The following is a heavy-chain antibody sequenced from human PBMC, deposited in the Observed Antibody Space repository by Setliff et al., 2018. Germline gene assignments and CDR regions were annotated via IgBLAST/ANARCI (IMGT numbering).Heavy chain of an antibody. Sequence: PSETLSLTCTVSGGSISSYYWSWIRQPPGKGLEWIGSISHSGSTYYNPSLRSRVTISLDTSKNQFSPKLTSVTAADTAVYYCAGGRRYDYGWDFDYWGQGTLVTVSS. CDR3: AGGRRYDYGWDFDY. V-gene: IGHV4-39*07. J-gene: IGHJ4*02. CDR2: ISHSGST. CDR1: GGSISSYY. D-gene: IGHD4-17*01.